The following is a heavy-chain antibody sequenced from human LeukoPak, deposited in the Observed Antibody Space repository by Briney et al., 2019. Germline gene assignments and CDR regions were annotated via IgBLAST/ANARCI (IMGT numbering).Heavy chain of an antibody. D-gene: IGHD6-19*01. Sequence: GGSLRLSCAASGFXFSSYAMSWVRQAPGKGLEWVSPISGSGGSTHYADSVKGRFTISRDNSKNTLYLQMNSLRAEDTAVYYCAKSSSGWYPQYYFDYWGQGTLVTVSS. CDR2: ISGSGGST. V-gene: IGHV3-23*01. CDR3: AKSSSGWYPQYYFDY. J-gene: IGHJ4*02. CDR1: GFXFSSYA.